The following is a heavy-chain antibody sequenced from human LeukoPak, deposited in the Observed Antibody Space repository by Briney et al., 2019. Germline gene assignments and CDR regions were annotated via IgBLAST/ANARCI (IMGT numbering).Heavy chain of an antibody. CDR1: GGSISSYY. D-gene: IGHD3-10*01. V-gene: IGHV4-59*08. CDR3: ARHGSITGSFDI. J-gene: IGHJ3*02. CDR2: IYYSGST. Sequence: SETLSLTCTVSGGSISSYYWSWIRQPPGKGLEWIGYIYYSGSTNYNPSLKSRVTISVDTSKNQFSLKLGSVTAADTAVYYCARHGSITGSFDIWGQGTMVTVSS.